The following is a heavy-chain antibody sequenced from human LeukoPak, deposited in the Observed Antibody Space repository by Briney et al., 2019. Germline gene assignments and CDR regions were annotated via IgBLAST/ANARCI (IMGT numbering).Heavy chain of an antibody. Sequence: SVKVSCKASGYTFTGYYMHWVRQAPGQGLEWMGGIIPIFGTANYAQKFQGRVTITADESTSTDYMELSSLRSEDTAVYYCARDPGQQLPHNYYYYYMDVWGKGTTVTVSS. CDR3: ARDPGQQLPHNYYYYYMDV. CDR1: GYTFTGYY. CDR2: IIPIFGTA. D-gene: IGHD6-13*01. J-gene: IGHJ6*03. V-gene: IGHV1-69*13.